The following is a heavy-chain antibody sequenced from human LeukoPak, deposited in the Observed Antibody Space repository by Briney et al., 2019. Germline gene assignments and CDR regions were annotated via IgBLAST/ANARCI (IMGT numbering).Heavy chain of an antibody. V-gene: IGHV4-34*01. CDR3: ARPLGVLTTARAFDI. CDR2: INHSGST. J-gene: IGHJ3*02. Sequence: SETLSLTCAVYGGSFSGYYWSWIRQPPGKGLEWIGEINHSGSTNYNPSLKSRVTISVDTSKNQFSLKLSSVTAADTAVYYCARPLGVLTTARAFDIWGQGTMVTVSS. CDR1: GGSFSGYY. D-gene: IGHD3-16*01.